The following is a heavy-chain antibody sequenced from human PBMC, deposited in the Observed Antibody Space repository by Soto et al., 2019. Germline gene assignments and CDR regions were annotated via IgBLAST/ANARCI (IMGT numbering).Heavy chain of an antibody. CDR2: IVVGSGNT. J-gene: IGHJ4*02. Sequence: SVKVSCKASGFTFTSSAVQWVRQARGQRLEWIGWIVVGSGNTNYAQKFQERVTITRGMSTSTAYMELSSLRSEDTAVYYCAAMKYDSSGYPYYFDYWGQGTLVTVSS. CDR1: GFTFTSSA. V-gene: IGHV1-58*01. D-gene: IGHD3-22*01. CDR3: AAMKYDSSGYPYYFDY.